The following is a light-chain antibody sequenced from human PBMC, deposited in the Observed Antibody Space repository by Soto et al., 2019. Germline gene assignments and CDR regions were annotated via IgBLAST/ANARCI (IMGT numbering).Light chain of an antibody. CDR1: QSISSS. Sequence: DIQMTQSPSSLSASVGDRVTIACRASQSISSSLNWYQQKQGKAPKILIYVASSLQSGVPSRFSGSGSGTDFTLTISSLQPEDFATYYCQQSDTNPLTFGQGTKVDIK. CDR3: QQSDTNPLT. CDR2: VAS. J-gene: IGKJ1*01. V-gene: IGKV1-39*01.